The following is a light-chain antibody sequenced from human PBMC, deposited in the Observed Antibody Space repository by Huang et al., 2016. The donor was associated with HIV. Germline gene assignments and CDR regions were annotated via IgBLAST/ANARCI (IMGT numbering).Light chain of an antibody. CDR1: HGISSW. CDR3: QQANSFPRSIT. Sequence: DIQMTQSPSSVSASVGDRVTITCRASHGISSWLAWYQQNPGKAPKLLIYAASTLQSGVPSRFSGSGSGTDFTLTISSLQPEDFATYYCQQANSFPRSITFGQGTRLEIK. CDR2: AAS. V-gene: IGKV1-12*01. J-gene: IGKJ5*01.